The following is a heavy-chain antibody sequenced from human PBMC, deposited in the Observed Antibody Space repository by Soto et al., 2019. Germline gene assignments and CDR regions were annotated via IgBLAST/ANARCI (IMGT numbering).Heavy chain of an antibody. CDR2: IGTAGDT. V-gene: IGHV3-13*01. J-gene: IGHJ3*02. Sequence: GGSLRLSCAASGFTFSSYDMHWVRQATGKGLEWVSAIGTAGDTYYPGSVKGRFTISRENAKNSLYLQMNSLRAGDTAVYYCARARVPYGDYGLDAFDIWGQGTMVTVSS. CDR1: GFTFSSYD. CDR3: ARARVPYGDYGLDAFDI. D-gene: IGHD4-17*01.